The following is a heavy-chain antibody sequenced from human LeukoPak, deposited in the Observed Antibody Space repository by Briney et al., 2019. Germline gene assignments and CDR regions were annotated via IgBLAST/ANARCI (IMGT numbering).Heavy chain of an antibody. D-gene: IGHD4/OR15-4a*01. J-gene: IGHJ4*02. CDR1: GFTVSSNY. Sequence: GGSLRLSCAAYGFTVSSNYMSWVRQAPGKGLEWVSVIYSGGSTYYADSVKGRFTISRDNSKNTLYLQMHSLRAEDTAVYYCARYSTLVGFDYWGQGTLVTVSS. CDR3: ARYSTLVGFDY. CDR2: IYSGGST. V-gene: IGHV3-66*01.